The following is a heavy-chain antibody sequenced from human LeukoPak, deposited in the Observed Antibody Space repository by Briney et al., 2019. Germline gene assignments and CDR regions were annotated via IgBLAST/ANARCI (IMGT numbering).Heavy chain of an antibody. D-gene: IGHD2-2*01. CDR2: IYYSGST. J-gene: IGHJ5*02. V-gene: IGHV4-39*01. Sequence: SETLSLTCNVSGGSISSGSYFWGWVRQPPGKGLEWIGSIYYSGSTYYNPSLKSRVTISVDTSKNQFSLKLTSVTAADTAVYYCARTYCSSTTCYFPSWLDPWGQGTLVTVSS. CDR1: GGSISSGSYF. CDR3: ARTYCSSTTCYFPSWLDP.